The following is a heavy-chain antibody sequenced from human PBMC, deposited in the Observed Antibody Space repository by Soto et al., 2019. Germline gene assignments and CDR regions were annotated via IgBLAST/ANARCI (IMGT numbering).Heavy chain of an antibody. CDR2: ISAYNGNT. D-gene: IGHD3-10*01. CDR1: GYTFTSYG. CDR3: ARDGIIKPTMVPPPGRFDP. Sequence: GASVKVSCKASGYTFTSYGISWVRQAPGQGLDWMGWISAYNGNTNYAQKLQGRVTMTTDTSTSTAYMELRSLRSDDTAVYYCARDGIIKPTMVPPPGRFDPWGQGTLVTVSS. J-gene: IGHJ5*02. V-gene: IGHV1-18*01.